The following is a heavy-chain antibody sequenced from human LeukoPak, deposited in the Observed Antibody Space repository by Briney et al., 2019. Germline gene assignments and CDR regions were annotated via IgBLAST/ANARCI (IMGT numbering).Heavy chain of an antibody. D-gene: IGHD6-25*01. CDR2: INSDGSST. V-gene: IGHV3-74*01. CDR3: TRARGWPATYYGMDV. Sequence: GGSLRLSCSASGFTFERYSMNWVRQAPGKGLVWVSRINSDGSSTSYADSVKGRFTISTDNAKNTLYLQMNSLRAEDTAVYYCTRARGWPATYYGMDVWGQGTTVTVSS. CDR1: GFTFERYS. J-gene: IGHJ6*02.